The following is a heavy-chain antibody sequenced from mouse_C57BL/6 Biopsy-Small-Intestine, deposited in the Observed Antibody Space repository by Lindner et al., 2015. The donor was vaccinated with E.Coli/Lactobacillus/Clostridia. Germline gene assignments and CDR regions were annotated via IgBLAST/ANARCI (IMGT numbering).Heavy chain of an antibody. D-gene: IGHD2-13*01. J-gene: IGHJ2*01. V-gene: IGHV1-39*01. Sequence: VQLQESGAELVKPGASVKISCKASGYSFTDYNXNWVKQSHGQSLEWIGNINPYYGSTSNNQKFKDQATLTVDKSSSTAYMQLNSLTSEDSSVYYCAREGYYGDYFDYWGQGTTLTVSS. CDR3: AREGYYGDYFDY. CDR1: GYSFTDYN. CDR2: INPYYGST.